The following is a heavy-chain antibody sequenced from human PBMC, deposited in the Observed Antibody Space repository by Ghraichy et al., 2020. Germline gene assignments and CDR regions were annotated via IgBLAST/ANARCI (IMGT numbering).Heavy chain of an antibody. D-gene: IGHD4-11*01. V-gene: IGHV4-39*01. Sequence: ETLSLTCTVSGASLYNSTNYFYWAWIRQSPGKGLEWIGSVNYRGTTFVNSPFKTRLTISADTSRNQFSLEVTSLTAADTAVYYCAGSYSNYGWFDPWGQGTLVTVSS. CDR1: GASLYNSTNYFY. CDR3: AGSYSNYGWFDP. J-gene: IGHJ5*02. CDR2: VNYRGTT.